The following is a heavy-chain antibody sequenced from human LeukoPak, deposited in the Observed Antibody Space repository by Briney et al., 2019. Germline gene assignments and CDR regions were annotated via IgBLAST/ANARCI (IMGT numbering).Heavy chain of an antibody. CDR1: GYTFTGYY. Sequence: ASVKVSCKASGYTFTGYYMHWVRQAPGQGLEWMGRINPNSGGTNYAQKFQGRVTMTRDTSISTAYMELSRLRSDDTAVYYCARSPTPYCSSTSCHNWFDPWGQGTLVTVSS. CDR2: INPNSGGT. V-gene: IGHV1-2*06. D-gene: IGHD2-2*01. J-gene: IGHJ5*02. CDR3: ARSPTPYCSSTSCHNWFDP.